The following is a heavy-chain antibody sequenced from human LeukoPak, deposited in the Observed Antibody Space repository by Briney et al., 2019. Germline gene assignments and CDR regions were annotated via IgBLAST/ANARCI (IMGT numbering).Heavy chain of an antibody. V-gene: IGHV3-74*01. CDR2: INSDGSST. J-gene: IGHJ6*03. D-gene: IGHD3-10*01. Sequence: PGRSLRLSCAASGFTFSSYWMHWVRQAPGKGLVWVSRINSDGSSTSYADSVKGRFTISRDNAKNTLYLQMNSLRAEDTAVYYCARGPYYYGSGSYYWSGWYGGYYYYMDVWGKGTTVTVSS. CDR1: GFTFSSYW. CDR3: ARGPYYYGSGSYYWSGWYGGYYYYMDV.